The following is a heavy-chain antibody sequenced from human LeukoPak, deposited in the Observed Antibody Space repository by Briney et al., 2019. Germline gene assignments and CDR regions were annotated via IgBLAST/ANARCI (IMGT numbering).Heavy chain of an antibody. Sequence: PGGSLRLSCAASGFTFSDYNMRWIRQAPGKRLERVSYISSSGSTIYYADSVKGRFTISRDNAKNSLYLQMNSLRAEDTAVYYCARGRDTAMVSPFDYWGQGTLVTVSS. J-gene: IGHJ4*02. V-gene: IGHV3-11*01. CDR3: ARGRDTAMVSPFDY. CDR2: ISSSGSTI. CDR1: GFTFSDYN. D-gene: IGHD5-18*01.